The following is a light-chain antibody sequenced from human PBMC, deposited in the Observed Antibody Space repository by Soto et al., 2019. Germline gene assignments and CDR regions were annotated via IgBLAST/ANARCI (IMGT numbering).Light chain of an antibody. CDR1: QSVSSSC. J-gene: IGKJ5*01. V-gene: IGKV3-20*01. CDR2: GAS. CDR3: HQYGSSPPIT. Sequence: IELTPTPCTRSWCTGARATLSCRASQSVSSSCLAWYQQTPGQAPRLLIYGASTRATGIPDRFSGSGSGTDFTLTINKLEPEDVAVYYCHQYGSSPPITFGQGTRLEIK.